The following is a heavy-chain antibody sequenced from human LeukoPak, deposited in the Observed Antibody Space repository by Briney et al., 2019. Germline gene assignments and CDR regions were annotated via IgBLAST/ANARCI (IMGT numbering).Heavy chain of an antibody. CDR2: ISYDGSNK. CDR1: GFTFSSYA. J-gene: IGHJ4*02. CDR3: ARDGGCSSTSCYTDYFDY. Sequence: PGRSLRLSCAASGFTFSSYAMHWVRQSPGKGLEWVAVISYDGSNKYYADCVKGRFTISRDNSKNTLYLQMNRLRAEDTAVYSCARDGGCSSTSCYTDYFDYWGQGTLVTVSS. V-gene: IGHV3-30*01. D-gene: IGHD2-2*02.